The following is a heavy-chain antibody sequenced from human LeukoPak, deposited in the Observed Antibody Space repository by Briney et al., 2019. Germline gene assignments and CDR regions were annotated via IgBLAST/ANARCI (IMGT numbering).Heavy chain of an antibody. D-gene: IGHD3-10*01. Sequence: PSETLSLTCTVSGGSISSYYWSWIRQPPGKGLEWIGYIYYSGSTNYNPSLKSRVTISVDTSKNQFSLKLSSVTAADTAVYYCASAFTMVRGVIITGWDYWGQGTLVTVSS. CDR1: GGSISSYY. CDR3: ASAFTMVRGVIITGWDY. J-gene: IGHJ4*02. V-gene: IGHV4-59*01. CDR2: IYYSGST.